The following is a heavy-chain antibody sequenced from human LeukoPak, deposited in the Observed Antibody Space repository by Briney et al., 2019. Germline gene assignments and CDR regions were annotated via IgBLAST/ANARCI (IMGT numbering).Heavy chain of an antibody. J-gene: IGHJ4*02. V-gene: IGHV1-2*02. CDR2: INPKSGGT. Sequence: ASVKVSCKASGYTFTGYYMHWVRQAPGQGLEWMGWINPKSGGTNYAQKLQGRVTMTTDTSTSTAYMELRSLRSDDTAVYYCAREHLIHYYDSSGYCDYWGQGTLVTVSS. D-gene: IGHD3-22*01. CDR3: AREHLIHYYDSSGYCDY. CDR1: GYTFTGYY.